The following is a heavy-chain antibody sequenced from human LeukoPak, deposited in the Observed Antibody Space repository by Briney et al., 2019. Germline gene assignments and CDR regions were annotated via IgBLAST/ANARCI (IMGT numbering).Heavy chain of an antibody. CDR3: ARLSSRYYYYMDV. CDR1: GGSFSGYY. J-gene: IGHJ6*03. V-gene: IGHV4-34*01. CDR2: INHSGST. Sequence: PSETLSLTCAVYGGSFSGYYWSWIRQPPGKGLEWIGEINHSGSTNYNPSLKSRVTISVDTSKNQFSLKLSSVTAADTAVYYCARLSSRYYYYMDVWGKGTTVTVSS. D-gene: IGHD6-13*01.